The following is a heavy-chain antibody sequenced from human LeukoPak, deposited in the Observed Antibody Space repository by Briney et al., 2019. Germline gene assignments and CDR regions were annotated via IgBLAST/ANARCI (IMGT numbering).Heavy chain of an antibody. D-gene: IGHD4-17*01. CDR1: GYTFTGYY. CDR2: INPNSGGT. CDR3: ARDFGYGDYAFD. Sequence: ASVKVSCKASGYTFTGYYMHWVRQAPGQGLEWMGWINPNSGGTNYAQKFQGRVTMTRDTSISTAYMELSRLRSDDTAVYYCARDFGYGDYAFDWGQGTLVTVSS. J-gene: IGHJ4*02. V-gene: IGHV1-2*02.